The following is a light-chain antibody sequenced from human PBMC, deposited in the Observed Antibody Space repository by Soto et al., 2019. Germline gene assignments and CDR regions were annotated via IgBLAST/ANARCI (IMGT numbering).Light chain of an antibody. Sequence: DIGLTQSPATLSLSPGERATLSCRASQSVSSYLAWYQQKPGQAPRLLIYDASNRATGIPARFSGSGSGTVFTPTISMLEPEDFAVYYCQQSTNWPSTFGQGTKVEIK. V-gene: IGKV3-11*01. CDR3: QQSTNWPST. CDR1: QSVSSY. CDR2: DAS. J-gene: IGKJ1*01.